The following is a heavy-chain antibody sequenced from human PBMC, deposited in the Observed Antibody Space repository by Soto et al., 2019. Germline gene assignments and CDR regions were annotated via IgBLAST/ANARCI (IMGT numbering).Heavy chain of an antibody. CDR1: GGSFSGYY. CDR2: INHSGST. CDR3: ARVTIFGVVISLRWFDP. V-gene: IGHV4-34*01. J-gene: IGHJ5*02. Sequence: SETMSLTCAVYGGSFSGYYWSWIRQPPGKRLEWIGEINHSGSTNYNPSLKSRVTISVDTSKNQLSLKLSSVTAADTAVYYCARVTIFGVVISLRWFDPWGQGTLVTVPS. D-gene: IGHD3-3*01.